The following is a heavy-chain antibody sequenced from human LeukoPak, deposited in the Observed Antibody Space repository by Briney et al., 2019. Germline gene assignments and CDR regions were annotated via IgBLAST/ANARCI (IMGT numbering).Heavy chain of an antibody. CDR1: GFTFSSYW. CDR2: IKQDGSEK. V-gene: IGHV3-7*01. Sequence: GGSLRLSCAASGFTFSSYWMSWVRQAPGKGLEWVANIKQDGSEKYYVDSVRGRFTISRDNSKNTLFLQMNSLRAEDTAVYYCLRGLVRRIFDLGGQGPTVTV. CDR3: LRGLVRRIFDL. J-gene: IGHJ3*01. D-gene: IGHD3-10*02.